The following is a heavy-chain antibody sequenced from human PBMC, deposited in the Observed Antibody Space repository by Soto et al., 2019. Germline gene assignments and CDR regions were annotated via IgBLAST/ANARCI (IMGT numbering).Heavy chain of an antibody. D-gene: IGHD3-10*01. V-gene: IGHV3-74*01. CDR1: GFIFKMYW. J-gene: IGHJ4*02. CDR2: IYNDGTYS. Sequence: GGSLRLSCAASGFIFKMYWMHWVRQSPGKGLVWISRIYNDGTYSDYADSVRGRFTISRDDVNDTLYLQMNNLRAEDSGLYYCTRGPRPISTGTGAYWGQGTQVTVSS. CDR3: TRGPRPISTGTGAY.